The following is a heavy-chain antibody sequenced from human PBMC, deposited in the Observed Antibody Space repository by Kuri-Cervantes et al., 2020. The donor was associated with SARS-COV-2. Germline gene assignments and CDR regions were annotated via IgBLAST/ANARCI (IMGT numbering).Heavy chain of an antibody. Sequence: GSLRLSSTVSGGSISSYYWSWIRQPPGKGLEWIGENNHSGSTNYNPSLKSRVTISVDTSKNQFSLKLISVTAADTAVYYCASLSRPNMTTVTTTDYWGQGTLVTVSS. CDR1: GGSISSYY. J-gene: IGHJ4*02. CDR3: ASLSRPNMTTVTTTDY. CDR2: NNHSGST. D-gene: IGHD4-17*01. V-gene: IGHV4-34*01.